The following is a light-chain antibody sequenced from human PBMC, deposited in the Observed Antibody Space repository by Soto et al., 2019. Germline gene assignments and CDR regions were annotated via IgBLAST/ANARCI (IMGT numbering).Light chain of an antibody. V-gene: IGKV3-11*01. CDR2: DAS. CDR3: QQRSSWPPN. Sequence: EIVLTQSPATLSLSPGERATLSCRASQSVSSHFAWYQQKPGQAPRLLIYDASNRATGIPARFSGSGSGTDFILTISSLEPEDFAVYYCQQRSSWPPNFGQGTRLEIK. CDR1: QSVSSH. J-gene: IGKJ5*01.